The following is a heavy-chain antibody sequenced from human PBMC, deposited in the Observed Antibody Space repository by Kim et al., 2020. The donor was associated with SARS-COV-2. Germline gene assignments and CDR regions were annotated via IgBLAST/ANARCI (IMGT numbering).Heavy chain of an antibody. V-gene: IGHV4-30-4*01. CDR1: GGSISSGDYY. J-gene: IGHJ6*02. Sequence: SETLSLTCTVSGGSISSGDYYWSWIRQPPGKGLEWIGYIYYSGSTYYNPSLKSRVTISVDTSKNQFSLKLSSVTAADTAVYYCARVPQAVAGFYYYYYGMGIWGHGTPVTVSS. CDR2: IYYSGST. CDR3: ARVPQAVAGFYYYYYGMGI. D-gene: IGHD6-19*01.